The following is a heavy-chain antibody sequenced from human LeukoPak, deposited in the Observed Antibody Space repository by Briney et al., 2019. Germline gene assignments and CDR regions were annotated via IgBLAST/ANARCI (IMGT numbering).Heavy chain of an antibody. Sequence: PGGSLRLSCAASGFSFSSYTMNWVRQAPGKGLEWVSSISSSGGHIYYGDSVKGRFTVSRDNAKNSLYLQMNSLRVEDTAVYYCARPTYCSNTRCYPFDYWVQGTLVTVSS. CDR1: GFSFSSYT. CDR3: ARPTYCSNTRCYPFDY. J-gene: IGHJ4*02. CDR2: ISSSGGHI. V-gene: IGHV3-21*06. D-gene: IGHD2-2*01.